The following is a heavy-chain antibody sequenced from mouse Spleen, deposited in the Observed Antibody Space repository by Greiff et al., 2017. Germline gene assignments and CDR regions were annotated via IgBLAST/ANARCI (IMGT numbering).Heavy chain of an antibody. CDR3: ARHYDGSYYFDY. D-gene: IGHD2-3*01. CDR1: GFTFSSYT. J-gene: IGHJ2*01. V-gene: IGHV5-9*01. Sequence: EVNLVESGGGLVKPGGSLKLSCAASGFTFSSYTMSWVRQTPEKRLEWVATISGGGGNTYYPDSVKGRFTISRDNAKNTLYLQMSSLRSEDTALYYCARHYDGSYYFDYWGQGTTLTVSS. CDR2: ISGGGGNT.